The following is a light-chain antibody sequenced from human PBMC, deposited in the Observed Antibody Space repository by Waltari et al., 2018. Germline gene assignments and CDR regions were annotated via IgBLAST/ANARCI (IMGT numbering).Light chain of an antibody. J-gene: IGKJ2*01. V-gene: IGKV1-39*01. CDR2: VAS. CDR3: QQSYITAYT. Sequence: IQMTQSPSSLSASVGDRVTITCRASQSISTSLNWYQQIPGKAPKLLIYVASTLQSGVPSRFSGSGSGTDFSLTISSLQPEYFATYYCQQSYITAYTFGQGTKLEIK. CDR1: QSISTS.